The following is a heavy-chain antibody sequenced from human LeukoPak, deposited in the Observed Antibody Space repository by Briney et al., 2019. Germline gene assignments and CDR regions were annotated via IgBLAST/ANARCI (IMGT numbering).Heavy chain of an antibody. Sequence: GGSLRLSCAASGFTFSSYAMSWVRQAPGKGLEWVSSISSSGGSTYYADSVKGRFTISRDTSKNTLYLQMNSLRPEDTAACYCARDAKQLPYWGQGTLVTVSS. CDR2: ISSSGGST. V-gene: IGHV3-23*01. CDR3: ARDAKQLPY. J-gene: IGHJ4*02. CDR1: GFTFSSYA. D-gene: IGHD5-24*01.